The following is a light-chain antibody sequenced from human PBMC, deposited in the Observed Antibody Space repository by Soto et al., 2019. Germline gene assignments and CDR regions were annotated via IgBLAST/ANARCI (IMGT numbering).Light chain of an antibody. CDR1: RSDVGSYNL. CDR2: EGT. V-gene: IGLV2-23*01. Sequence: QSALTQPASVSGSPGQSIIISCTGTRSDVGSYNLVSWYQQHPGKAPKFMIYEGTKRPSGVSNRFSGSKSANTASLTISGLQAEDEADYYCCSYAGSSTYVFGTGTKLTVL. CDR3: CSYAGSSTYV. J-gene: IGLJ1*01.